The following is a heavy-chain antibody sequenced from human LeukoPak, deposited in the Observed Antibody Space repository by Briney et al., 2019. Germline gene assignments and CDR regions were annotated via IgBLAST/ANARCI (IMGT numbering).Heavy chain of an antibody. V-gene: IGHV3-33*06. D-gene: IGHD6-19*01. CDR1: GFTFSSYG. J-gene: IGHJ4*02. Sequence: PGGSLRLSCAASGFTFSSYGMHWVRQAPGKGLEWVAVIWYDGSNEYYADSVKGRFTISRDNSKNTLYLQMNSLRAEDTAVYYCAKDLAGTSDYWGQGTLVTVSS. CDR3: AKDLAGTSDY. CDR2: IWYDGSNE.